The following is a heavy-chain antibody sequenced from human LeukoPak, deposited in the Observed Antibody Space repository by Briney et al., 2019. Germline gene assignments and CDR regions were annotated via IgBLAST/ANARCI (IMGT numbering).Heavy chain of an antibody. V-gene: IGHV4-59*11. CDR1: ADSFSSHY. D-gene: IGHD4-17*01. CDR2: ISYIGST. J-gene: IGHJ3*02. CDR3: ARDLVTVTNVFDS. Sequence: PSETLSLTCAVSADSFSSHYWTWIRQPPGQGLEWIGYISYIGSTNYNPSLKSRVTISIDTSKNQFSLKLSSVTAADTAVYYCARDLVTVTNVFDSGGQGTMVSVSS.